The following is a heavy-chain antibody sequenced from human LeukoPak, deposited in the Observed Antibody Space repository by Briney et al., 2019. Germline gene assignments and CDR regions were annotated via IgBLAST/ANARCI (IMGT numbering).Heavy chain of an antibody. D-gene: IGHD3-22*01. CDR3: ARSGYYYDSSGSSS. CDR1: GFTVSNNY. V-gene: IGHV3-66*01. CDR2: ISGVGST. Sequence: PGGSLRLSCAAYGFTVSNNYMSWVRQAPGKGLEWASSISGVGSTSYADSVKGRFTISRDNSRTTLYLQMDSLRPEDTAVYYCARSGYYYDSSGSSSWGQGTLVTVSS. J-gene: IGHJ5*02.